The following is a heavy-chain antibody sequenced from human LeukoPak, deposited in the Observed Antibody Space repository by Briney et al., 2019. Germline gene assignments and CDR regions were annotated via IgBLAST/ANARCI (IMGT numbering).Heavy chain of an antibody. CDR1: GGSISSSSYY. J-gene: IGHJ4*02. D-gene: IGHD5-24*01. Sequence: KTSETLSLTCTVSGGSISSSSYYWGWIRQPPGKGLEWIGSIYYSGSTYYNPSLKSRVTISVDTSKNQFSLKLSSVTAADTAVYYCARGEGRDGYIAALWGQGTLVTVSS. CDR3: ARGEGRDGYIAAL. CDR2: IYYSGST. V-gene: IGHV4-39*01.